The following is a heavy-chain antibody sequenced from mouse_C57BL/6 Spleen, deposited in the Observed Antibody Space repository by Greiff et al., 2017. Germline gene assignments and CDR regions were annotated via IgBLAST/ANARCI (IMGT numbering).Heavy chain of an antibody. J-gene: IGHJ4*01. CDR1: GFSLTSYA. CDR3: ARRPNSDLGGAMDY. D-gene: IGHD2-12*01. CDR2: IWTGGGT. Sequence: QVQLMESGPGLVAPSQSLSITCTVSGFSLTSYAISWVRQPPGKGLEWLGVIWTGGGTNYNSALRSRLSISKDNSKSQVFLKMSSLQPDDTARYYCARRPNSDLGGAMDYWGQGTSVTVSS. V-gene: IGHV2-9-1*01.